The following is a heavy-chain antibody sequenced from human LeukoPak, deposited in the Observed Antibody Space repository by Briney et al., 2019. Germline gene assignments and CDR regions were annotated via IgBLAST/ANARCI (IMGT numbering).Heavy chain of an antibody. CDR2: ISYDGSYK. Sequence: GGSLRLSCAASGFTFSSYGIHWVRQAPGKGLEWMAVISYDGSYKYYADSVKGRFTISRDNSKNTVSLQMSSLRAEDTAVYYCASWEASTNYWGQGTLVTVSS. V-gene: IGHV3-30*03. CDR1: GFTFSSYG. J-gene: IGHJ4*02. CDR3: ASWEASTNY. D-gene: IGHD1-26*01.